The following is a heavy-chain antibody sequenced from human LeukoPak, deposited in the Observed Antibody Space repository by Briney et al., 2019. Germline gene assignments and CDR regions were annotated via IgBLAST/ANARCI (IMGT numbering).Heavy chain of an antibody. V-gene: IGHV3-21*01. J-gene: IGHJ6*03. CDR2: ISSSSSYI. CDR1: GFTFSSYS. CDR3: AREGLLYRQVYMDV. D-gene: IGHD2-2*02. Sequence: SGGSLRLSCAASGFTFSSYSMNWVRQAPGKGLEWVSSISSSSSYIYYADSVKGRFTISRDNAKNSLYLQMNSLRAEDTAVYYCAREGLLYRQVYMDVWGKGTTVTVSS.